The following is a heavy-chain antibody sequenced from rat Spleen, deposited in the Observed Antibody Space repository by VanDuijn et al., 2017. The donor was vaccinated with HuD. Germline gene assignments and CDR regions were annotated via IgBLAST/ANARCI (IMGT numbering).Heavy chain of an antibody. CDR2: ITNNGGRT. V-gene: IGHV5-31*01. D-gene: IGHD5-1*01. Sequence: EVQLVESGGGLVQPGRSLKLSCVVSGFTFNNYWMTWIRQAPGKGLEWVASITNNGGRTYYPDSVKERFTISRDNAKNTLYLQLNSLKSEDTATYYCARTDWEGDYWGQGVMVTVSS. J-gene: IGHJ2*01. CDR1: GFTFNNYW. CDR3: ARTDWEGDY.